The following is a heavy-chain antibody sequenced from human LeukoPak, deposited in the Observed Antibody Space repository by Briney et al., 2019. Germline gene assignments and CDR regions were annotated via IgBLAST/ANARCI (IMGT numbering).Heavy chain of an antibody. V-gene: IGHV3-21*04. J-gene: IGHJ4*02. D-gene: IGHD3-10*01. CDR3: AKAARLLWFGEFTSPY. CDR1: GFTFSSYS. Sequence: GGSLRLSCAASGFTFSSYSMNWVRQAPGKGLEWVSSISSSSSYIYYADSVKGRFTISRDNAKNSLYLQMNSLRAEDTAVYYCAKAARLLWFGEFTSPYWGQGTLVTVSS. CDR2: ISSSSSYI.